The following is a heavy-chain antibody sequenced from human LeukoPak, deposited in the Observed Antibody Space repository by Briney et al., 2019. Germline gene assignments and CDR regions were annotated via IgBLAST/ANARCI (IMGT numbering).Heavy chain of an antibody. J-gene: IGHJ4*02. Sequence: GASVKVSCKASGGTFSSYAISWVRQAPGQGLEWMGIINPSGGSTSYAQKFQGRVTMTRDTSTSTVYMELSSLRSEDTAVYYCARVRGSYSNPPYAFDYWGQGTLVTVSS. V-gene: IGHV1-46*01. CDR3: ARVRGSYSNPPYAFDY. D-gene: IGHD1-26*01. CDR1: GGTFSSYA. CDR2: INPSGGST.